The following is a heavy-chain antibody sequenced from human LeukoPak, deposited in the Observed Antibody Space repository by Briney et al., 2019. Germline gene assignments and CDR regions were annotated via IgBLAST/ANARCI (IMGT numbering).Heavy chain of an antibody. CDR2: ISSSGSTI. V-gene: IGHV3-11*01. J-gene: IGHJ4*02. D-gene: IGHD6-13*01. CDR1: GFTFSDYY. CDR3: ARVGSSWYSYFDY. Sequence: GGSLRLSCAASGFTFSDYYMNWIRQAPGKGLEWVSYISSSGSTIYYADSVKGRFTISRDNAKNSLYLQMNSLRAEDTAVYYCARVGSSWYSYFDYWGQGTLVTVSS.